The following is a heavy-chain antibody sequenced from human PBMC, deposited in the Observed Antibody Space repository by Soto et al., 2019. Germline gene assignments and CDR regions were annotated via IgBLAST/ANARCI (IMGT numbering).Heavy chain of an antibody. CDR2: ISYDGSNK. V-gene: IGHV3-30*04. D-gene: IGHD2-2*01. CDR3: ARDRGYCSSTSCCYYYGMDV. CDR1: GFTFRSYA. Sequence: GGSLRLSCAASGFTFRSYAMHWVRQAPGKGLEWVAVISYDGSNKYSADSVKGRFTISRDNSKNTLYLQMNSLRAEETAVYYCARDRGYCSSTSCCYYYGMDVWGQGTTVTVSS. J-gene: IGHJ6*02.